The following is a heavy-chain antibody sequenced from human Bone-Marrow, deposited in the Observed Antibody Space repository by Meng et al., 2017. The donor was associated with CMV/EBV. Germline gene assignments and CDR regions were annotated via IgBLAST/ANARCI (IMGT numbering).Heavy chain of an antibody. CDR1: GYTFTNYG. Sequence: ASVKVSCKASGYTFTNYGISWVRQAPGQGLEWMGWISAYNGNTDYAQKFQGRVSMTTDSSTSTAFMELRSLRSDDTAVYYCARDTLNWNFDYWGQGTLVNVSS. V-gene: IGHV1-18*01. CDR3: ARDTLNWNFDY. CDR2: ISAYNGNT. J-gene: IGHJ4*02. D-gene: IGHD1-1*01.